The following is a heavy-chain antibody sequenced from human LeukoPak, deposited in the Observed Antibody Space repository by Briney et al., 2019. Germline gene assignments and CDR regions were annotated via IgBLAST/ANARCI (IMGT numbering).Heavy chain of an antibody. D-gene: IGHD2-15*01. Sequence: PSETLSLTCTVSGGSISSYYWSWIRQPPGKGLEWIGYIYYTGSTNYNPSLKSRVTISLDTPKNQFSLKLSSVTATDTAVYYCARLGYCGSGSCHFHYWGQGTLVTVSP. V-gene: IGHV4-59*08. CDR2: IYYTGST. J-gene: IGHJ4*02. CDR3: ARLGYCGSGSCHFHY. CDR1: GGSISSYY.